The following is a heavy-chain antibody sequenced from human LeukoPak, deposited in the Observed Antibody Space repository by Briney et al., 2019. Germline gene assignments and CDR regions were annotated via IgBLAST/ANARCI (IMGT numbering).Heavy chain of an antibody. J-gene: IGHJ6*02. CDR2: IYYSGST. Sequence: SETLSLTCTVSGGSISSYYWSWIRQPPGKGLEWIGYIYYSGSTNYNPSLKSRVTISVDTSKNQFSLKLSSVTAADTAVYYCATVHGLYYYGMDVWGQGTTVTVSS. CDR3: ATVHGLYYYGMDV. CDR1: GGSISSYY. D-gene: IGHD4-17*01. V-gene: IGHV4-59*01.